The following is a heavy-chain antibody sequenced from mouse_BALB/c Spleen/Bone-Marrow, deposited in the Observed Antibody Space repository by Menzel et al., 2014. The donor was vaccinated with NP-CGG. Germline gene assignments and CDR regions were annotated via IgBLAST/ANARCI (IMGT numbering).Heavy chain of an antibody. D-gene: IGHD2-2*01. V-gene: IGHV1-14*01. CDR3: ARSLYGYDWYFDV. Sequence: EVQLVESGPELVKPGASVKMSCKASGYTFXSYVMHWVKQKPGQGLEWIGNINPYNDNTKYNEKFKGKATLTSDKSSSTAYMELSSLTSEDSAVYYCARSLYGYDWYFDVWGAGTTVTVSS. CDR2: INPYNDNT. J-gene: IGHJ1*01. CDR1: GYTFXSYV.